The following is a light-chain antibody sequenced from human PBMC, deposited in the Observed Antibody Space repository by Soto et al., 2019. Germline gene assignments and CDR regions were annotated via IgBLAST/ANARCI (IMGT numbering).Light chain of an antibody. CDR2: AAS. Sequence: DVQLTQSPSFLSASVGDRVTITCRASQGISSHLAWYQQRPGKGPKLLIYAASTLQSGVPSRFSGSGSGTDFTLAISSLQPEDFATYYCQQVNGYPHTFGKGTKLEIK. CDR3: QQVNGYPHT. CDR1: QGISSH. V-gene: IGKV1-9*01. J-gene: IGKJ2*01.